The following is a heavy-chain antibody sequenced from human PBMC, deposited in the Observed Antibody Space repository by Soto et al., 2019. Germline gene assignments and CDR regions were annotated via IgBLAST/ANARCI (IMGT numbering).Heavy chain of an antibody. J-gene: IGHJ4*02. CDR3: ARLSPSGYFDY. CDR2: IYYSGST. V-gene: IGHV4-30-4*01. Sequence: SETLSLTCTVSGGSISSGDYYWSWIRQPPGKGLEWIGYIYYSGSTYYNPSLKSRVTISVDTSKNQFSLKLSSVTAADTAVYYCARLSPSGYFDYWGQGTLVTVS. CDR1: GGSISSGDYY. D-gene: IGHD2-15*01.